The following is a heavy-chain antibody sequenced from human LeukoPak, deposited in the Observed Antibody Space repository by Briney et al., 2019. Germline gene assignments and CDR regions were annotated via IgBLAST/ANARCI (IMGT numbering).Heavy chain of an antibody. V-gene: IGHV3-33*06. D-gene: IGHD6-13*01. J-gene: IGHJ4*02. Sequence: SGGSLRLSCAASGFTFSSYGMHWVRQAPGKGLEWVAVIWYDGSNKYCADSVKGRFTISRDNSKNTLYLQMNSLRAEDTAVYYCAKQQLVTIALDYWGQGTLVTVSS. CDR2: IWYDGSNK. CDR1: GFTFSSYG. CDR3: AKQQLVTIALDY.